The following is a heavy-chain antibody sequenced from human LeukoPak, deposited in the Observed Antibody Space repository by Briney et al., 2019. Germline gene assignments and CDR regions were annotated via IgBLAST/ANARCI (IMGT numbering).Heavy chain of an antibody. D-gene: IGHD2-2*01. Sequence: ASGTLSLTCAVYGWSFNDYYWNWIRQPPGKGLEWIGETNARGDTNFNPSLKSRVTISVDTSKSQFSLRLTSMIAADTAVYYCARGQVPAARGYNWFDPWGQGTLVTVSS. CDR2: TNARGDT. CDR3: ARGQVPAARGYNWFDP. V-gene: IGHV4-34*01. J-gene: IGHJ5*02. CDR1: GWSFNDYY.